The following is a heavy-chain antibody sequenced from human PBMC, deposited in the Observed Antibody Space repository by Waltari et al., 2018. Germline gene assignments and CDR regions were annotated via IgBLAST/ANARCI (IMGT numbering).Heavy chain of an antibody. J-gene: IGHJ4*02. CDR1: GGSFSGYY. Sequence: QVQLQQWGAGLLKPSETLSLTCAVDGGSFSGYYCSWVRQPPGKGLEWIGEINHSGSTTTNQSHKRRVTIQVATSKTQFSLKLSSVIAAVTAVYYCSRAQIVVVTATNAPFDYWGQGTLVTVPS. V-gene: IGHV4-34*01. D-gene: IGHD2-21*02. CDR2: INHSGST. CDR3: SRAQIVVVTATNAPFDY.